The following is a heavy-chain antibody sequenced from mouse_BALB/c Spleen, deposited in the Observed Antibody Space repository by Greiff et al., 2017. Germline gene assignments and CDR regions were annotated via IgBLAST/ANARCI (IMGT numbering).Heavy chain of an antibody. D-gene: IGHD1-1*01. Sequence: EVKLMESGPSLVKPSQTLSLTCSVTGDSITSGYWNWIRKFPGNKLEYMGYISYSGSTYYNPSLKSRISITRDTSKNQYYLQLNSVTTEDTATYYCARNYGRVYAMDYWGQGTSVTVSS. CDR1: GDSITSGY. CDR3: ARNYGRVYAMDY. CDR2: ISYSGST. J-gene: IGHJ4*01. V-gene: IGHV3-8*02.